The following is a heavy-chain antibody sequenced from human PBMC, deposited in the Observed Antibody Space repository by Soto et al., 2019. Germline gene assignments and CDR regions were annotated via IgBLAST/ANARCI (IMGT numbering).Heavy chain of an antibody. CDR2: INHSGST. V-gene: IGHV4-34*01. J-gene: IGHJ3*02. D-gene: IGHD2-21*01. CDR3: ARGLVGDFDAFDI. CDR1: GGSFSGYY. Sequence: SETLSLTCAVYGGSFSGYYWSWIRQPPGKGLEWIGKINHSGSTNYNPSLKSRVTISVDTSKNQFSLKLSSVTAADTAVYYCARGLVGDFDAFDIWGQGTMVTVSS.